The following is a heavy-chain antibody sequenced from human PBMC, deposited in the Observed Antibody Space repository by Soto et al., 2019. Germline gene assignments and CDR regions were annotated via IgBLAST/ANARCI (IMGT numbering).Heavy chain of an antibody. Sequence: EVQLVESGGGLVQPGGSLRLSCAASGFTFSSNYMSWVRQAPGKGLEWVSVIYSGGSTYYADAVKVRFTISRHNSKYRLYLQLNRLRAEDTAGYYCARGEDPRERPLVDYWGQGTLVTASS. V-gene: IGHV3-53*04. D-gene: IGHD1-26*01. CDR1: GFTFSSNY. CDR2: IYSGGST. J-gene: IGHJ4*02. CDR3: ARGEDPRERPLVDY.